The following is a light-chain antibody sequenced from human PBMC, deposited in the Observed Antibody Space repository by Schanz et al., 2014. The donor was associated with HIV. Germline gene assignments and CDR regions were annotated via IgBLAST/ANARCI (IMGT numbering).Light chain of an antibody. J-gene: IGLJ2*01. CDR3: SSYAGSTPVV. CDR1: SSDVGKYNL. CDR2: EVN. V-gene: IGLV2-23*02. Sequence: QSALTQPASVSGSPGQSITISCTGTSSDVGKYNLVSWYQQHPGRAPKVMIYEVNKRPSGASHRFSGSKSGNTASLTISGLQAEDEADYYCSSYAGSTPVVFGGGTKLTVL.